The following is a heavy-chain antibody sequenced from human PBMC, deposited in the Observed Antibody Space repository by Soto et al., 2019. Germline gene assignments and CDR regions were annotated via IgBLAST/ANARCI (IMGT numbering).Heavy chain of an antibody. Sequence: GSLRLSCAASGITFDTYAMNWVRQAPGKGLEWVSGVRGSGSSTYYADSVRGRFTISRDDSKNTVYLQMNSLRAEDTAVYYCARNYSGYSCYHVHWGQETLVTVSS. CDR2: VRGSGSST. CDR3: ARNYSGYSCYHVH. J-gene: IGHJ4*02. CDR1: GITFDTYA. D-gene: IGHD5-12*01. V-gene: IGHV3-23*01.